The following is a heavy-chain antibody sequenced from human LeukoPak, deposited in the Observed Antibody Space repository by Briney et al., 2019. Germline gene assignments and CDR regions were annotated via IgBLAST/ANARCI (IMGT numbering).Heavy chain of an antibody. CDR1: GYAFTSHV. CDR3: ARVSGTWGYFYMDV. Sequence: ASVKVSCKPFGYAFTSHVFTWVRQAPGQELEWMGWISTYDGKTDYAQNFQGRVTMTIDASTSTAYMEVRSLRSDDTAVYYCARVSGTWGYFYMDVWAKGSTVTVSS. CDR2: ISTYDGKT. J-gene: IGHJ6*03. V-gene: IGHV1-18*01. D-gene: IGHD1-1*01.